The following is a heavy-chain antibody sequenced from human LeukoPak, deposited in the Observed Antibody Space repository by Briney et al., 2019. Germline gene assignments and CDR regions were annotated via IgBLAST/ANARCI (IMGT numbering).Heavy chain of an antibody. D-gene: IGHD3-22*01. CDR3: ARTTRYYDSSGCFDF. J-gene: IGHJ4*02. CDR2: IYYSGST. Sequence: PSETLSLTCTVSGGSISSYYWSWIRQPPGKGLEWIAYIYYSGSTNYNPSLKSRVTISVDTSKNQFSLKLSYVTAADTAVYYCARTTRYYDSSGCFDFWGQGTLVTVSS. CDR1: GGSISSYY. V-gene: IGHV4-59*08.